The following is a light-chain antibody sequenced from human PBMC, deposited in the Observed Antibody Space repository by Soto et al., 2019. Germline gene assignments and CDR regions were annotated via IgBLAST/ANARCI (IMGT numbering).Light chain of an antibody. CDR2: GAS. CDR3: QQYNNWRPWT. V-gene: IGKV3-15*01. Sequence: EIVMTQSPATLSVSPGERATLSCRASQSVSSNLAWYQQKPGQAPRLLIYGASTRATGIPARFSGSGSGTEVTPTISSLQSEDFAVYYCQQYNNWRPWTFGQGTKVEIK. CDR1: QSVSSN. J-gene: IGKJ1*01.